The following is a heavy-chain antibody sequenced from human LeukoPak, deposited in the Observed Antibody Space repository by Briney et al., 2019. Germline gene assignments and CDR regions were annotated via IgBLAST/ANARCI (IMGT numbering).Heavy chain of an antibody. CDR3: AKVAGALMTIYR. CDR2: INPNSGGT. V-gene: IGHV1-2*02. D-gene: IGHD4/OR15-4a*01. J-gene: IGHJ4*02. Sequence: XXGLEWMGWINPNSGGTNYAQKFQGRVTMTRDTSISTAYMGLSRLRSDDTAVYYCAKVAGALMTIYRWGQGTLVTVSS.